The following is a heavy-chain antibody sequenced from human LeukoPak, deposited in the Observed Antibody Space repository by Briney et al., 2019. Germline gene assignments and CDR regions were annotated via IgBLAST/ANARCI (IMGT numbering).Heavy chain of an antibody. CDR2: IIPIFGTA. J-gene: IGHJ4*02. CDR3: ARDEESVLSRFDY. D-gene: IGHD2/OR15-2a*01. Sequence: ASVKVSCKASGGIFSNYVISRVRQAPGQGLEWMGGIIPIFGTANYAQKFQGRVTITADESTSTAYMELSSLRSEDTAVYYCARDEESVLSRFDYWGQGTLVTVSS. CDR1: GGIFSNYV. V-gene: IGHV1-69*13.